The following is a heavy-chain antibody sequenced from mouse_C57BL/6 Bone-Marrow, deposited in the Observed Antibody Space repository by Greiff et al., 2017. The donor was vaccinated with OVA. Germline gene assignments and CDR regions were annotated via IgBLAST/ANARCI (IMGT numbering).Heavy chain of an antibody. D-gene: IGHD2-4*01. Sequence: VQLVESGPGLVQPSQSLSITCTVSGFSLTSYGVHWVRQSPGKGLEWLGVIWSGGSTDYNAAFISRLSISKDNSKSQVFFKMNSLQADDTAIYYCASLYDYDGVYYAMDYWGQGTSVTVSS. J-gene: IGHJ4*01. CDR2: IWSGGST. CDR1: GFSLTSYG. V-gene: IGHV2-2*01. CDR3: ASLYDYDGVYYAMDY.